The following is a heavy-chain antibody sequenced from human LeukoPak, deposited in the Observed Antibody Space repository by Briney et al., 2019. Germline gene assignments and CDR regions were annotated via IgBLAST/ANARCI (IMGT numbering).Heavy chain of an antibody. CDR3: ARTTKGEPRFDP. CDR2: IYYSGST. CDR1: GGSISSSSYY. D-gene: IGHD1-14*01. Sequence: SETLSLTCTVSGGSISSSSYYWGWIRQPPGKGLEWIGSIYYSGSTYYNPSLKSRVTISVDTSKNQFSLKLSSVTAADTAVYYCARTTKGEPRFDPWGQGTLVTVSS. J-gene: IGHJ5*02. V-gene: IGHV4-39*07.